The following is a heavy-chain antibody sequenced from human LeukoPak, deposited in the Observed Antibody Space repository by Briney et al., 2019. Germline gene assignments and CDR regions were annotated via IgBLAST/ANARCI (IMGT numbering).Heavy chain of an antibody. CDR2: INPNSGGT. D-gene: IGHD3-22*01. Sequence: ASVKVSCKASGYTFTGYYMHWVRQAPGQGLEWMGWINPNSGGTNYAQKFQGRVTMTRDTSISTAYMELSRLRSDDTAVYYCAGRPVGYYDSSGYPGHAFDIWGRGTMVTVSS. CDR1: GYTFTGYY. V-gene: IGHV1-2*02. CDR3: AGRPVGYYDSSGYPGHAFDI. J-gene: IGHJ3*02.